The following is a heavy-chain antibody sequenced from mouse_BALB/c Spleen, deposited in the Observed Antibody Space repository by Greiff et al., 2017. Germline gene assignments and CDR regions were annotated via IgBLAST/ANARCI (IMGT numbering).Heavy chain of an antibody. CDR2: IDPANGNT. V-gene: IGHV14-3*02. D-gene: IGHD2-10*02. Sequence: EVQLVESGAELVKPGASVKLSCTASGFNIKDTYMHWVKQRPEQGLEWIGRIDPANGNTKYDPKFQGKATITADTSSNTAYLQLSSLTSEDTAVYYCAPYGNYDYWGQGTTLTVSS. CDR1: GFNIKDTY. CDR3: APYGNYDY. J-gene: IGHJ2*01.